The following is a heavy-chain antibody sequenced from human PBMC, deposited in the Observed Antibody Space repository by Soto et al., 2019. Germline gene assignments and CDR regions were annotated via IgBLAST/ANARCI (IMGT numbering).Heavy chain of an antibody. CDR1: GGTFSSYA. CDR2: IIPIFGTA. D-gene: IGHD6-13*01. CDR3: ARGSPAARGHYYYYGMDV. Sequence: QVQLVQSGAEVKKPGSSVKVSCKASGGTFSSYAISWVRQAPGQGLERMGGIIPIFGTANYAQKFQGRVTITADESTSTAYMELSSLRSEDTAVYYCARGSPAARGHYYYYGMDVWGQGTTVTVSS. J-gene: IGHJ6*02. V-gene: IGHV1-69*01.